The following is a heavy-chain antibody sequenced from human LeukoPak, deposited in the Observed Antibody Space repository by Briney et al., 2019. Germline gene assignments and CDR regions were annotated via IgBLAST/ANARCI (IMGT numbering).Heavy chain of an antibody. J-gene: IGHJ3*02. Sequence: SEALSLTCTVSGGSISSYYWSWIRQPPGKGLEWIGYIYYSGSTNYNPSLKSRVTISVDTSKNQFSLKLSSVTAADTAVYYCAGKLGIDAFDIWGQGTVVTVSS. D-gene: IGHD7-27*01. V-gene: IGHV4-59*01. CDR3: AGKLGIDAFDI. CDR1: GGSISSYY. CDR2: IYYSGST.